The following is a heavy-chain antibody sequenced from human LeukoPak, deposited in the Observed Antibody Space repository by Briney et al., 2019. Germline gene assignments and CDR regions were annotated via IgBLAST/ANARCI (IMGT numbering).Heavy chain of an antibody. V-gene: IGHV1-46*01. J-gene: IGHJ4*02. Sequence: ASVKVSCKASGYTFTSYYMHWVRQAPGQGLEWMGIINPSGGSASYAQRFQGGVTMTRDTSTSTVYMELSSLRSEDTAVYYCARGLTIFGVVIIPNQYYFDYWGQGTLVTVSS. CDR2: INPSGGSA. CDR3: ARGLTIFGVVIIPNQYYFDY. CDR1: GYTFTSYY. D-gene: IGHD3-3*01.